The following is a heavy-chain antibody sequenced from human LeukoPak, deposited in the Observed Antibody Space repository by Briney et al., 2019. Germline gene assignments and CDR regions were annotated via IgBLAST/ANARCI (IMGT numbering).Heavy chain of an antibody. J-gene: IGHJ4*02. D-gene: IGHD6-13*01. CDR3: ARQGPAGHLDH. CDR1: GFALSSYY. Sequence: GESLRLSCAASGFALSSYYMNWVRQTPGKGLEWVSLITTSTTTIEYADSVNGRFTISRDNARNSLYLEMNSLRDEDTAVYYCARQGPAGHLDHWGQGTMVTVSS. CDR2: ITTSTTTI. V-gene: IGHV3-48*02.